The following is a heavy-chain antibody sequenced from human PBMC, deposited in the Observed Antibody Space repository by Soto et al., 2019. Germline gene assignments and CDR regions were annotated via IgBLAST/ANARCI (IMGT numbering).Heavy chain of an antibody. J-gene: IGHJ4*02. CDR2: IIPILGIA. Sequence: ALVKVSCKASGGTFSSYAISWVRQAPGQGLEWMGGIIPILGIANYAQKFQGRVTITADKSTSTAYMELSSLRSEDTAVYYCARGTGYSYGYYFDYWGQGTLVTVSS. V-gene: IGHV1-69*10. D-gene: IGHD5-18*01. CDR1: GGTFSSYA. CDR3: ARGTGYSYGYYFDY.